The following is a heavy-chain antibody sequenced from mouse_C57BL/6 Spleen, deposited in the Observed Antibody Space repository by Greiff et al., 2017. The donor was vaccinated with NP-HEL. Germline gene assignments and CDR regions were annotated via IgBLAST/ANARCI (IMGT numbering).Heavy chain of an antibody. Sequence: QVQLQQSGAELVKPGASVKISCKASGYAFSSYWMNWVKQRPGKGLEWIGQIYPGDGDTNYNGKFKGKATLTADKSSSTAYMQLSSLTSEDSAVYFCARSRYSNYLDYWGQGTTLTVSS. V-gene: IGHV1-80*01. D-gene: IGHD2-5*01. CDR1: GYAFSSYW. CDR3: ARSRYSNYLDY. CDR2: IYPGDGDT. J-gene: IGHJ2*01.